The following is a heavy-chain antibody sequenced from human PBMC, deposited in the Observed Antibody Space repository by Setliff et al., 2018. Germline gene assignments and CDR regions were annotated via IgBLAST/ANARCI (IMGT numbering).Heavy chain of an antibody. J-gene: IGHJ4*02. CDR2: INHSGST. V-gene: IGHV4-34*01. Sequence: KTSETLSLTCAVYGGSFSGYYWSWIRQPPGKGLEWIGEINHSGSTNYNPSLKSRVTISVDTSKNQFSLKLSSVTAADTAVYYCARSPITIFGVVLHPLDYWGQGTLVTVSS. D-gene: IGHD3-3*01. CDR3: ARSPITIFGVVLHPLDY. CDR1: GGSFSGYY.